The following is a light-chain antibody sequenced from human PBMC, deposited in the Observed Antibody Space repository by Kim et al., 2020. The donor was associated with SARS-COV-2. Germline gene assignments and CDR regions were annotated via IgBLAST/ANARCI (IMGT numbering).Light chain of an antibody. J-gene: IGKJ5*01. CDR3: MQGIHPPIT. V-gene: IGKV2-29*02. CDR1: QSLLHSDGKTY. Sequence: SASISCKSSQSLLHSDGKTYLYWHLQKPGQSPQVLIYEVSSRLSGVPDRFSGSGSGTDFTLTISRVEAEDVGVYYCMQGIHPPITFGQGTRLDIK. CDR2: EVS.